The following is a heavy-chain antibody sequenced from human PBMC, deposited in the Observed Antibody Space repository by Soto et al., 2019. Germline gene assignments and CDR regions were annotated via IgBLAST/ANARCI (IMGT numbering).Heavy chain of an antibody. CDR3: ASRLLWFGESPFHYGMDV. CDR2: IYYSGST. Sequence: TSETLSLTCTVSGGSISSYYWSWIRQPPGKGLEWIGYIYYSGSTNYNPSLKSRVTISVDTSKNQFSLKLSSVTAADTAVYYCASRLLWFGESPFHYGMDVWGQGTTVTVSS. D-gene: IGHD3-10*01. CDR1: GGSISSYY. J-gene: IGHJ6*02. V-gene: IGHV4-59*01.